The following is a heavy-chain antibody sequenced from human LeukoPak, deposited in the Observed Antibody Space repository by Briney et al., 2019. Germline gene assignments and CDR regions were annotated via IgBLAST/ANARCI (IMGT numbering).Heavy chain of an antibody. CDR2: IKQDGSEK. CDR3: ASVVATFSFDY. CDR1: GFTFSSYW. V-gene: IGHV3-7*01. D-gene: IGHD5-12*01. J-gene: IGHJ4*02. Sequence: PGGSLRLSCAASGFTFSSYWMIWVRQAPGKGLEWVANIKQDGSEKYYVDSVKGRFTISRDNAKNSLYLQMNSLRAEATAVYYCASVVATFSFDYWGQGTLVTVSS.